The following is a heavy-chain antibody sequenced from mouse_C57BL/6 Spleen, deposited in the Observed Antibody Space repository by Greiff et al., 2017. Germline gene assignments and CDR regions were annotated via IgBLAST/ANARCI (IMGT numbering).Heavy chain of an antibody. J-gene: IGHJ2*01. V-gene: IGHV1-55*01. D-gene: IGHD1-1*01. CDR1: GYTFTSYW. CDR3: ARGYYGSSYDFDY. CDR2: IYPGSGST. Sequence: VQLQQPGAELVKPGASVKMSCKASGYTFTSYWITWVKQRPGQGLEWIGDIYPGSGSTNYNEKFKSKATLTVDTSSSTAYMQLSSLTSEDSAVYYCARGYYGSSYDFDYWGQGTTLTVSS.